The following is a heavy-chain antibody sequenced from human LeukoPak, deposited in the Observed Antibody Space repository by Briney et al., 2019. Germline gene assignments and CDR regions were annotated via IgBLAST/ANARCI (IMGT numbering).Heavy chain of an antibody. D-gene: IGHD2-2*01. CDR2: IGGGGDSP. CDR3: ASSVVVPAANFDY. Sequence: PGGSLRLSCTASGFTFNTYAMNWVRQAPGRGLEWISAIGGGGDSPYYADSVKGRFTISRDNSRNTLYLQMNSLRVKDTAVFYCASSVVVPAANFDYWGQGTLVTVSS. J-gene: IGHJ4*02. V-gene: IGHV3-23*01. CDR1: GFTFNTYA.